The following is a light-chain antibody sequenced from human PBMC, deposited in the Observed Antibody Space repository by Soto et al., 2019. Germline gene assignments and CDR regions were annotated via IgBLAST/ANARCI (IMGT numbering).Light chain of an antibody. J-gene: IGKJ2*01. V-gene: IGKV1-39*01. CDR2: AAS. CDR1: QSISSY. CDR3: QQSYSTPMYT. Sequence: DIQMTQSPSSLSASVGDRVTITCRASQSISSYLNWYQQKPGKAPKLLIYAASSLQSGVPSRFCGSGSWTDFTLTINSLQPEDFATYYCQQSYSTPMYTFGQGTKLEIK.